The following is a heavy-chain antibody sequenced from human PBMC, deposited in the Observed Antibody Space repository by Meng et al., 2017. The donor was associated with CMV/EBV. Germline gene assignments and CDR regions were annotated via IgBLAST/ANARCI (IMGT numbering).Heavy chain of an antibody. CDR2: MSYDGSFI. D-gene: IGHD3-10*01. CDR3: AADGRSYYGSGTPLLYNWFDP. V-gene: IGHV3-30*19. Sequence: SYGLHWVRQAPGKGLEWVAVMSYDGSFIEYSDSVKGRFTISRDNSKNTLYLQMNSLRPEDTAIYYCAADGRSYYGSGTPLLYNWFDPWGQGTLVTVSS. J-gene: IGHJ5*02. CDR1: SYG.